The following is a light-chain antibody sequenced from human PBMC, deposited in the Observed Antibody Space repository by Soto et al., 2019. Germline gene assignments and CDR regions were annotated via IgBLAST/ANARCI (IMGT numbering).Light chain of an antibody. CDR1: QSVSSSY. V-gene: IGKV3-20*01. CDR2: GAS. J-gene: IGKJ5*01. CDR3: QQYGSSPPIT. Sequence: EIVLTQSPGTLSLSPGERATLSCRASQSVSSSYLAWYQQKPGQAPRFLIYGASSRATGIPDRFSGSGSGIDFTLTISRLEPEEFAVYYCQQYGSSPPITFGQGTRLEIK.